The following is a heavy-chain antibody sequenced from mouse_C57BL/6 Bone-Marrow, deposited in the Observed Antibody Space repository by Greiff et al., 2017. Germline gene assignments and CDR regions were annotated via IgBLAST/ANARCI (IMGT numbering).Heavy chain of an antibody. V-gene: IGHV3-6*01. CDR3: AREVFSWFAY. CDR2: ISYDGSN. Sequence: EVKLQESGPGLVKPSQSLSLTCSVTGYSITRGYYWNWIRQFPGNKLEWMGYISYDGSNNYNPSLKNRISITRDTSKNQFFLKLNSVTTEDTATYYCAREVFSWFAYWGQGTLVTVSA. J-gene: IGHJ3*01. CDR1: GYSITRGYY.